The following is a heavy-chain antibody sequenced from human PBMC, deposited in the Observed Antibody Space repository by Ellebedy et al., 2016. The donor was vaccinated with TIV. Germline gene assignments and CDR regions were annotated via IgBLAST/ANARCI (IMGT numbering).Heavy chain of an antibody. V-gene: IGHV4-34*01. Sequence: SETLSLXXAVYGGSFSGYYWSWIRQPPGKGLEWIGEINHSGSTNYNPSLKSRVTISVDTSKNQFSLKLSSVTAADTAVYYCASMGYSGSYRGDYWGQGTLVTVSS. D-gene: IGHD1-26*01. CDR2: INHSGST. J-gene: IGHJ4*02. CDR3: ASMGYSGSYRGDY. CDR1: GGSFSGYY.